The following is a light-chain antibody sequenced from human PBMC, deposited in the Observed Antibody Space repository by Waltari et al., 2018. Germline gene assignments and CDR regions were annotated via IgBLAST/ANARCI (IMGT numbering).Light chain of an antibody. CDR1: QSVLYSSNNKNY. J-gene: IGKJ1*01. Sequence: DIVMTQSPDSLAVSLGERATINCKSSQSVLYSSNNKNYLAWYQQKPGQPPKLPIYWASTRESGVPDRFSGSGSGTDFTLTISSLQAEDVAVYYCQQYSTPPWTFGQGTKVEIK. CDR3: QQYSTPPWT. V-gene: IGKV4-1*01. CDR2: WAS.